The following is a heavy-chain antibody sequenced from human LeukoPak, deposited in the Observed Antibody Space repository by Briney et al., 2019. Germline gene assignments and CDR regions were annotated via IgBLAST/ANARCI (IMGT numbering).Heavy chain of an antibody. Sequence: GGSLRLSCAASGFTFSSGFTFSSYGIHWVRQAPGKGLEWVSFNWYDGSNAAYPDSVKGRFTISRDNSKNMLYLQMNSLRAEDTAVYYCAKGINAVNCLDFWGQGTLVSVSS. CDR3: AKGINAVNCLDF. CDR2: NWYDGSNA. D-gene: IGHD2-21*01. V-gene: IGHV3-30*02. J-gene: IGHJ4*02. CDR1: GFTFSSGFTFSSYG.